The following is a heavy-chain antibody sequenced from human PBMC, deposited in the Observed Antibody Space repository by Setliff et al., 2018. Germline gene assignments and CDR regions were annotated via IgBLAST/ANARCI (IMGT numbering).Heavy chain of an antibody. Sequence: RGESLKISCKGSGYSFTSYWIGWVRQMPGKGLEWMGIIYPGDSDTRYSPSFQGQVTISADKSISTAYLQWSSLKASDTAMYYCARQYPYYHDSSGYFSPLDDGFDIWGQGTMVTVSS. D-gene: IGHD3-22*01. J-gene: IGHJ3*02. V-gene: IGHV5-51*01. CDR3: ARQYPYYHDSSGYFSPLDDGFDI. CDR2: IYPGDSDT. CDR1: GYSFTSYW.